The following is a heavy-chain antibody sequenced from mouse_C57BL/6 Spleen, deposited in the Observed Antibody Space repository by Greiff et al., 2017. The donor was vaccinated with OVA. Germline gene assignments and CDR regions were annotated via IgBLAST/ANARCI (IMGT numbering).Heavy chain of an antibody. CDR3: ASGDYDGTPFFAY. D-gene: IGHD2-4*01. V-gene: IGHV1-55*01. CDR2: IYPGSGST. CDR1: GYTFTSYW. J-gene: IGHJ3*01. Sequence: QVQLQQPGAELVKPGASVKMSCKASGYTFTSYWITWVKQRPGQGLEWIGDIYPGSGSTNYNEKFKSKATLTVDTSSSTAYMQLSSLTSEDSAVYYCASGDYDGTPFFAYWGQGTLVTVSA.